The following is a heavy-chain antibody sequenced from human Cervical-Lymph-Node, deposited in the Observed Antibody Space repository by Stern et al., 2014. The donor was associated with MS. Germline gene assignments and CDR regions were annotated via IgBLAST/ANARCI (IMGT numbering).Heavy chain of an antibody. Sequence: VQLVESGAEVKKPGESLKISCKGSGYSFATYWIGWVRQVPGQGLEWMGIIYPGASATQYSPSFQGQVTISTDKSISTAHLHWRSLKASDTAMYYCGRPGDDTAKYGLDVWGQGTTVTVSS. D-gene: IGHD5-18*01. J-gene: IGHJ6*02. CDR2: IYPGASAT. CDR1: GYSFATYW. V-gene: IGHV5-51*03. CDR3: GRPGDDTAKYGLDV.